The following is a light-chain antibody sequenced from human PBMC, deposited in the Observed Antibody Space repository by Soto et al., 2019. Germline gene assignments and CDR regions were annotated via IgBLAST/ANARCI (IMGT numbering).Light chain of an antibody. CDR3: QQYKGYPYT. J-gene: IGKJ2*01. Sequence: DIQMTQSPSTLSASVGDRVTITCRASQSISIWLAWYQQRPGKAPKLLIYKASSLESGVPTRFSGSGAGTEFTLTISSLQPDDSANYYCQQYKGYPYTFGQGTKLEIK. V-gene: IGKV1-5*03. CDR1: QSISIW. CDR2: KAS.